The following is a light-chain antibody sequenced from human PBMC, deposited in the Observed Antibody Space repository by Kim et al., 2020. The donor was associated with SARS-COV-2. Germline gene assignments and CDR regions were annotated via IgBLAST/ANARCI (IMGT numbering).Light chain of an antibody. CDR2: SNN. Sequence: ELTQPPSASGTPGQRVTISCSGSSSNIGSNTVNWYQQLPGTAPKLLIYSNNQRPSGVPDRFSGSKSGTSASLAISGPQSEDEADYYCAAWDDSLNGWVFGGGTQLTVL. J-gene: IGLJ3*02. V-gene: IGLV1-44*01. CDR3: AAWDDSLNGWV. CDR1: SSNIGSNT.